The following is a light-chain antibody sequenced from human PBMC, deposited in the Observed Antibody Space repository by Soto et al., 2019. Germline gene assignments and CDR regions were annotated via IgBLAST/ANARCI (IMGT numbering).Light chain of an antibody. V-gene: IGKV1-39*01. CDR3: QQSFSTPWT. J-gene: IGKJ1*01. CDR1: QTINSY. Sequence: DIPMTQAPSSLSASVGDRVTITCRASQTINSYLNWYQQKPGKAPKLLIYAASSLQSGVPSRFSGSGSGTDFTLTISNLQPEDFATYYCQQSFSTPWTFGQGTKVEIK. CDR2: AAS.